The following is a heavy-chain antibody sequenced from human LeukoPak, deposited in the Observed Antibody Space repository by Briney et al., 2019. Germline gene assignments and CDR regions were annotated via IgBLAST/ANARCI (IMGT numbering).Heavy chain of an antibody. J-gene: IGHJ4*02. CDR1: GFICSTSS. CDR2: ISGTSVHI. D-gene: IGHD1-26*01. CDR3: ASGTIVGARGADN. Sequence: GGSLRLSCSASGFICSTSSMKWFRQAPGKALEWVSAISGTSVHIYYADSVKGRFTISRDNVKEALYLHMNSLRAEDTAVYYCASGTIVGARGADNWGQGTLVTVSS. V-gene: IGHV3-21*01.